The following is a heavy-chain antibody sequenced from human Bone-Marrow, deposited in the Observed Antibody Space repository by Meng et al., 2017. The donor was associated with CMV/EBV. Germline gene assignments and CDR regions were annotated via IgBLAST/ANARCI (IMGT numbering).Heavy chain of an antibody. D-gene: IGHD3-16*01. CDR3: ARGYSLGVIPYYFDY. J-gene: IGHJ4*02. Sequence: ASVKVSCKASGYTFTSYGISWVRQAPGQGLEWMGWISAYNGNTNYAQKLQGRVTMTTDTSTNTAYMELRSLRSDDTAVYYCARGYSLGVIPYYFDYWGQGTLVTASS. CDR2: ISAYNGNT. V-gene: IGHV1-18*01. CDR1: GYTFTSYG.